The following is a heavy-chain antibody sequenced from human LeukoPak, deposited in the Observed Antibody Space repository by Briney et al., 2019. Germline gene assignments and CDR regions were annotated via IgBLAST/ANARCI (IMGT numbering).Heavy chain of an antibody. D-gene: IGHD3-10*01. V-gene: IGHV4-4*02. CDR2: ISLSGLT. J-gene: IGHJ4*02. Sequence: SETLSLTCGVSGGSISTTNWWSWIRQSPGQGLEWIGEISLSGLTNYSPSLNSRVTMSLDMPKHQVSLKLSSVTAADTAVYYCATMVQGVHTYFGSWGQGNLVAVSS. CDR3: ATMVQGVHTYFGS. CDR1: GGSISTTNW.